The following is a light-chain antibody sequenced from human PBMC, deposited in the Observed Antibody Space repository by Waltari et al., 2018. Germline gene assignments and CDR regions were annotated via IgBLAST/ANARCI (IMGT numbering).Light chain of an antibody. V-gene: IGLV3-21*02. CDR2: LDS. J-gene: IGLJ3*02. CDR1: HIGSRS. Sequence: SSVLTQAPSVSVAPGQTATVTWGGDHIGSRSVHWYQQKPGRAPVLVVYLDSDRPSGIPERFSGSKSGNAATLTISRVEAGDEADYYCHVWDANTVMFGGGTKLTVL. CDR3: HVWDANTVM.